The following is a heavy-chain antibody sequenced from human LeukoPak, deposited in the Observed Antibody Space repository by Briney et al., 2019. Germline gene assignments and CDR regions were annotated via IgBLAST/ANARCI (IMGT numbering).Heavy chain of an antibody. Sequence: HSETLSLTCTVSGGSINTYYWGWIRPSPGKGLEWIGYIYSSGTTNYNPSLKSRVTMSIDTSENQFSLKLSSVTAADTALYYCARHGSGWSFDYWGRGALVTVSS. CDR2: IYSSGTT. CDR1: GGSINTYY. J-gene: IGHJ4*02. D-gene: IGHD6-19*01. CDR3: ARHGSGWSFDY. V-gene: IGHV4-59*08.